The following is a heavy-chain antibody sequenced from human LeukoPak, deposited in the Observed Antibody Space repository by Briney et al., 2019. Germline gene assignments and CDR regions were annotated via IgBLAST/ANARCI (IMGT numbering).Heavy chain of an antibody. D-gene: IGHD3-10*01. J-gene: IGHJ6*03. CDR3: AREGGGSGTYFSFYGYYYMDV. V-gene: IGHV3-7*01. CDR1: GFTFSSYR. CDR2: IIQDGSDK. Sequence: GGSLRLSCAASGFTFSSYRMSWVRQAPGKGLEWVANIIQDGSDKYYADSVKGRFTISRDDAKNSLYLQMSSLRAEDTAVFYCAREGGGSGTYFSFYGYYYMDVWGKGTTLTISS.